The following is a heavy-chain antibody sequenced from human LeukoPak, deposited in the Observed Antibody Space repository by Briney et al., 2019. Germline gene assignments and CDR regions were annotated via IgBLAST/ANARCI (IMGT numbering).Heavy chain of an antibody. CDR2: ISSSGSTI. Sequence: PGGSLRLSCAASGFSFSDYYMSWIRQAPRKGLEWVSYISSSGSTIYYADSAKGRFTTSRDNAKNSLYLQMNSLRAEDTAVYYCATHERFLEWYYYFDYWGQGTLVTVSS. J-gene: IGHJ4*02. D-gene: IGHD3-3*01. CDR1: GFSFSDYY. V-gene: IGHV3-11*04. CDR3: ATHERFLEWYYYFDY.